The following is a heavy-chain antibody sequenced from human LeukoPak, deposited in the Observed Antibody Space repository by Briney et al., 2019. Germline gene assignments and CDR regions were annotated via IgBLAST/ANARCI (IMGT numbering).Heavy chain of an antibody. CDR3: AKDLLVHVSLGDGYNPDAFDI. V-gene: IGHV3-23*01. Sequence: SGGSLRLSCAASGFTFSSYAMSWVRQAPGKGLEWVSAISGSGGSTYYADSVKGRFTISRDNSKNTLYLQMNSLRAEDTAVYYCAKDLLVHVSLGDGYNPDAFDIWGQGTMVTVSS. J-gene: IGHJ3*02. CDR2: ISGSGGST. D-gene: IGHD5-24*01. CDR1: GFTFSSYA.